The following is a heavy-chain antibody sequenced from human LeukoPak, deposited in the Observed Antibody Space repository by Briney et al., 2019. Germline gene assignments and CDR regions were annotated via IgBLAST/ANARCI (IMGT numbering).Heavy chain of an antibody. Sequence: SETLSLTCTVSGGSISSYYWSWIRQPPGKGLEWIGYIYYSGSTNYNPSLTSRVTISVDTSKNQFSLKLSSVTAADTAVYYCATGSKQQLHYWGQGTLVTVSS. V-gene: IGHV4-59*01. J-gene: IGHJ4*02. D-gene: IGHD6-13*01. CDR3: ATGSKQQLHY. CDR2: IYYSGST. CDR1: GGSISSYY.